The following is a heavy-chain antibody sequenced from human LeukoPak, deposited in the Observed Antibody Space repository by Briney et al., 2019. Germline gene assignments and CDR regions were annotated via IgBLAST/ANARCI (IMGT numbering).Heavy chain of an antibody. CDR2: ISGSGGST. V-gene: IGHV3-23*01. CDR1: GFTFSSYA. CDR3: AKDAYDCSSTSCYWRGYYYYYMDV. Sequence: AGGSLRLSCAASGFTFSSYAMSWVCQAPEKGLEWVSAISGSGGSTYYAHSVKGRFTISRDNSKNTLYLQMNSLRAEDTAVYYCAKDAYDCSSTSCYWRGYYYYYMDVWGKGTTVTVSS. J-gene: IGHJ6*03. D-gene: IGHD2-2*01.